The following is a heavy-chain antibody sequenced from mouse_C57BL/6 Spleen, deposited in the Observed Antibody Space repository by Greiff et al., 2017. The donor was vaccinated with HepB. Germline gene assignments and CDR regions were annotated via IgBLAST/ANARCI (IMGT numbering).Heavy chain of an antibody. CDR1: GYTFTSYW. CDR2: IHPNSGST. J-gene: IGHJ4*01. Sequence: QVQLQQPGAELVKPGASVTLSCKASGYTFTSYWMHWVKQRPGQGLEWIGMIHPNSGSTNYNEKFKSKATLTVDKSSSTAYMQLSSLTSEDSAVYYCARGLITSAMDYWGQGTSVTVSS. CDR3: ARGLITSAMDY. V-gene: IGHV1-64*01. D-gene: IGHD1-1*01.